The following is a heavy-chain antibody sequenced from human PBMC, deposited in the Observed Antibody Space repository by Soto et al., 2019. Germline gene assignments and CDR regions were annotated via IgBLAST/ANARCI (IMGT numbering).Heavy chain of an antibody. CDR2: INPNSGGT. Sequence: ASVKVSCKASGYTFTGYYMHWLRQAPGQGLEWMGWINPNSGGTNYAQKFQGRVTMTRDTSISTAYMELSRLRSDDTAVYYCARDPTSYDILTGCLDYWGQGTLVTVS. CDR1: GYTFTGYY. J-gene: IGHJ4*02. D-gene: IGHD3-9*01. V-gene: IGHV1-2*02. CDR3: ARDPTSYDILTGCLDY.